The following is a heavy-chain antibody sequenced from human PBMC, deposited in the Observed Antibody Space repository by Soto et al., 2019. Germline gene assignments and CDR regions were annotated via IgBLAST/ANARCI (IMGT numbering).Heavy chain of an antibody. CDR1: GGTFSDYA. D-gene: IGHD6-13*01. CDR2: IIPLTETP. CDR3: AIGTRSSWSCDF. J-gene: IGHJ4*02. V-gene: IGHV1-69*01. Sequence: QVQVVQSGAEVKKPGSSVKVSCKASGGTFSDYAISWVRQAPGQGLEWMGGIIPLTETPVYAQTVQGRLTISADEVTSVAYMELSTLRSDHTAVYYCAIGTRSSWSCDFWGQGTLVTVSS.